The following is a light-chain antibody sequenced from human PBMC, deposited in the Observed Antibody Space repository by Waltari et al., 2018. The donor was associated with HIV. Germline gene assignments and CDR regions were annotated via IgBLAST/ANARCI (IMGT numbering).Light chain of an antibody. Sequence: DIQMTQSPSSLSSSVGASVTITCRASQGIRNSLAWYQQKPGEAPKLLLDGASRLKSGVPSRFSGSGSGTDYTLTISGLQPEDFASYHCQQYYGIPYTFGQGTKLEIE. CDR3: QQYYGIPYT. V-gene: IGKV1-NL1*01. CDR1: QGIRNS. J-gene: IGKJ2*01. CDR2: GAS.